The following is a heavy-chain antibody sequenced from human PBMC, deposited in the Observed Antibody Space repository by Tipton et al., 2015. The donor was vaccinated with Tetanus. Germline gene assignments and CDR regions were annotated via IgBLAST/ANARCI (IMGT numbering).Heavy chain of an antibody. J-gene: IGHJ5*01. Sequence: QLVQSGEEVKKPGESLKISCKGSGYIFRNYWIGWVRQMSGKGLEWMGIIYPGDSDTRYNPSFQGQVTISVDESINTAYLQWSSLKASDSAVYFCARHGSIGARQNRFDSWGQETQVIVSS. D-gene: IGHD6-6*01. CDR3: ARHGSIGARQNRFDS. CDR1: GYIFRNYW. CDR2: IYPGDSDT. V-gene: IGHV5-51*01.